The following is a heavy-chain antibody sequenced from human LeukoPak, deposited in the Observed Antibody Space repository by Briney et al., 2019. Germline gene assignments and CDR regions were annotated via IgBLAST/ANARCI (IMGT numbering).Heavy chain of an antibody. CDR3: AKQYSGSYYSPLYFDY. CDR1: GFTFDDYA. CDR2: INWNSGSI. D-gene: IGHD1-26*01. Sequence: GGSLRLSCAASGFTFDDYAMHWARQAPGKGLEWVSSINWNSGSIGYADSVKGRFTISRDNAKNSLYLQMNSLTAEDTALYYCAKQYSGSYYSPLYFDYWGQGTLVTVSS. V-gene: IGHV3-9*01. J-gene: IGHJ4*02.